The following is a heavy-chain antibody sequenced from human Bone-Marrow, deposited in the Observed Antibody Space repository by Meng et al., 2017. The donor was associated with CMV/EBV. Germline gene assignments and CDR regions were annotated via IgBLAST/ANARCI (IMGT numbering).Heavy chain of an antibody. Sequence: GGSLRLSCAASGFTFSNFPMHWVRQAPGKGLEWVAVISFDGDNEFYTDSVRGRFTISRDISKNTLYLQMSSLRVDDTAVYYCARGLDPWGQGTLVTVSS. CDR1: GFTFSNFP. V-gene: IGHV3-30*04. CDR3: ARGLDP. CDR2: ISFDGDNE. J-gene: IGHJ5*02.